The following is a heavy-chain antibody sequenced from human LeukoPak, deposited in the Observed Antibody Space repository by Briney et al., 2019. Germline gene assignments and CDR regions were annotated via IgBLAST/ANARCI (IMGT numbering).Heavy chain of an antibody. CDR3: AGTSIVVVPDDWFDP. V-gene: IGHV4-61*02. J-gene: IGHJ5*02. CDR1: GGSISSGSYY. D-gene: IGHD2-2*01. Sequence: SQTLSLTCTVSGGSISSGSYYWSWIRQPAGKGLEWIGRIYTSGSTNYNPSLKSRVTISVDTSKNQFSLKLSSVTAADTAVYYCAGTSIVVVPDDWFDPWGQGTLVTVSS. CDR2: IYTSGST.